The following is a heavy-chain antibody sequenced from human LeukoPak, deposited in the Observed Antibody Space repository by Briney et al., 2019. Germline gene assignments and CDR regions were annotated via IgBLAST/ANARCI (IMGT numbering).Heavy chain of an antibody. Sequence: GGSQRLSCAASGFTFDDYGMSWVRQGPGKGLEWVSGINWNGGNTGYADSVKGRFTIFRDNAMNSLYLEMDSLRVEDTALYYCARTSDGNWFDPWGQGTLVTVSS. D-gene: IGHD1-26*01. CDR3: ARTSDGNWFDP. J-gene: IGHJ5*02. CDR2: INWNGGNT. CDR1: GFTFDDYG. V-gene: IGHV3-20*04.